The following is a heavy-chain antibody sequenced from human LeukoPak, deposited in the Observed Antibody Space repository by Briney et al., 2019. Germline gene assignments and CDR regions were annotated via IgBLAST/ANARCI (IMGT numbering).Heavy chain of an antibody. CDR2: IYYSGST. D-gene: IGHD3-10*01. J-gene: IGHJ4*02. CDR1: AGSIRSSSDY. CDR3: PSRSPVGYYGSGSYLIDY. Sequence: SETLSLTCTVSAGSIRSSSDYWGWIRQPPGKGLEWIGSIYYSGSTYYNPSLKSRVTISVDTSKNQFSLKLSSVTAADTAVYYCPSRSPVGYYGSGSYLIDYWGQGTLVTVSS. V-gene: IGHV4-39*01.